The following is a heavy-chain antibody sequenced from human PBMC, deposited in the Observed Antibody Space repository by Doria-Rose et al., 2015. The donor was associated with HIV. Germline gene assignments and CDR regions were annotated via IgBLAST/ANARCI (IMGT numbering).Heavy chain of an antibody. Sequence: QESGPVLVKPTETLTLTCTVSGVSLSSPGMGVSWIRQPPGKALEWLANIFSDDDISDKTSLRSRPTISRGTSKSQVVLTMTDMDPVDTATYYCARIKSSRWYHKYYFDFWGQGTLVIVSA. V-gene: IGHV2-26*01. J-gene: IGHJ4*02. D-gene: IGHD6-13*01. CDR1: GVSLSSPGMG. CDR3: ARIKSSRWYHKYYFDF. CDR2: IFSDDDI.